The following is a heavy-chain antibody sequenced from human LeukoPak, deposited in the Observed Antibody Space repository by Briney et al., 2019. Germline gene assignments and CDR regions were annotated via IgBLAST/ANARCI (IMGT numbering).Heavy chain of an antibody. CDR1: RGSISSYY. CDR2: IYYSGSP. V-gene: IGHV4-59*01. CDR3: ARGLTSYSRSSYWFDP. J-gene: IGHJ5*02. Sequence: SETLSLTCAVSRGSISSYYWSWIRQPPGKGLEWIGYIYYSGSPNYNPSLRSRVTISVDTSKNQFSLKLSSVTAADTAIYYCARGLTSYSRSSYWFDPWGQGTLVTVPS. D-gene: IGHD6-6*01.